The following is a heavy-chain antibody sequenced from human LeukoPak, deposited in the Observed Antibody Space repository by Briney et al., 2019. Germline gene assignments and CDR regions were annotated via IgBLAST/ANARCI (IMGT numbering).Heavy chain of an antibody. D-gene: IGHD3-10*01. CDR3: ARARYGSGSSGYFDL. J-gene: IGHJ2*01. V-gene: IGHV4-30-4*01. CDR1: GGSISSGDYY. CDR2: IYYSGST. Sequence: PSETLPLTCTVSGGSISSGDYYWSWIRQPPGKGLEWIGYIYYSGSTYYNPSLKSRVTISVDTSKNQFSLKLSSVTAADTAVYYCARARYGSGSSGYFDLWGRGTLVTVSS.